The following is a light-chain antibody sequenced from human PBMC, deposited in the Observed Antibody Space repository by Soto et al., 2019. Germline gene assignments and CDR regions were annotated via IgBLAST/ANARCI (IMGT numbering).Light chain of an antibody. CDR3: SSKTSATTVV. CDR2: EDT. V-gene: IGLV2-14*01. J-gene: IGLJ3*02. Sequence: QSALTQPASVSGSPGQSITISCTGTSSDIGGYNYVSWYQQHPGKAPKLIIYEDTYRPSGLSNRFSGSKSGNTAPLTISGLPAEDEADYYCSSKTSATTVVFGGGTKLTVL. CDR1: SSDIGGYNY.